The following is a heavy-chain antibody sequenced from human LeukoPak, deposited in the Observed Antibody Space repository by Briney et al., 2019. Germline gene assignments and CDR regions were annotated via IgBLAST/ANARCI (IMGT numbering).Heavy chain of an antibody. V-gene: IGHV4-59*02. D-gene: IGHD7-27*01. CDR3: ASRKLGNDY. CDR1: GGSVSDYY. CDR2: IYHTGST. J-gene: IGHJ4*02. Sequence: SETLSLACTISGGSVSDYYWSWIRQSPGKGLEWIGYIYHTGSTSYSPSLKSRVTISADTSQNQFSLKLSSVTAADTAVYYCASRKLGNDYWGQGTLVTVSS.